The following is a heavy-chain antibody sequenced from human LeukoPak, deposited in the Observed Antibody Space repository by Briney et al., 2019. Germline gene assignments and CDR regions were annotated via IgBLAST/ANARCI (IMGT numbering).Heavy chain of an antibody. D-gene: IGHD1-14*01. CDR3: TSPEDYYGMGV. V-gene: IGHV3-49*04. Sequence: PGRSLRLFCTASGFTFGDYAMSWVRQAPGKGLEWVGFIRSKAYGGTTQYAAFVKGRFTISRDDSKSIAYLQMNSLKSEDTAVYYCTSPEDYYGMGVWGPGTTVTVSS. CDR1: GFTFGDYA. J-gene: IGHJ6*02. CDR2: IRSKAYGGTT.